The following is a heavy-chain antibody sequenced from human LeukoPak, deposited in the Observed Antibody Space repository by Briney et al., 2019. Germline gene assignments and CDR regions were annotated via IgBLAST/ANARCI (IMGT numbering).Heavy chain of an antibody. V-gene: IGHV3-72*01. D-gene: IGHD4-23*01. CDR1: GFTLSDHY. J-gene: IGHJ4*02. CDR2: TRNKADSYTT. Sequence: GGSLRLSCAASGFTLSDHYMDWVRQAPGKGLEWVGRTRNKADSYTTVYAASVNGRFPISRDDSKSSLYLQMNSLKTEDTAVYYCSRGGLNGGSSAFDYWGQGTLVTVSS. CDR3: SRGGLNGGSSAFDY.